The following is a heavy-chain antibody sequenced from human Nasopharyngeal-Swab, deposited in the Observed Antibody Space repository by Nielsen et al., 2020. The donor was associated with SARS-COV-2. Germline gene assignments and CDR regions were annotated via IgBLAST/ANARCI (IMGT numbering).Heavy chain of an antibody. D-gene: IGHD3-10*01. V-gene: IGHV3-23*01. J-gene: IGHJ3*02. CDR2: VTGSGYGT. Sequence: GGSLRPSFAASGFTSSSYAMTWVRQAPGKGLEWVSVVTGSGYGTDYADSVKGRFTISRDNAKNTLYLQMNSLRAEDTAVYYCARKDVFAYGVDAFDIWGQGTMVTVSS. CDR1: GFTSSSYA. CDR3: ARKDVFAYGVDAFDI.